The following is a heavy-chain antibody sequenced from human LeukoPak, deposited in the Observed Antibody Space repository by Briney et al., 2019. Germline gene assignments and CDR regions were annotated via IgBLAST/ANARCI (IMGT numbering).Heavy chain of an antibody. V-gene: IGHV1-69*02. CDR2: IIPILGIA. Sequence: SVKVSCKASGGTFSSYTISWVRQAPGQGLEWMGRIIPILGIANYAQKFQGRVTITADKSTSTAYMELSSLRPEDTAVYYCARVSTYYYYYMDVWGKGTTVTVSS. J-gene: IGHJ6*03. CDR3: ARVSTYYYYYMDV. D-gene: IGHD1-1*01. CDR1: GGTFSSYT.